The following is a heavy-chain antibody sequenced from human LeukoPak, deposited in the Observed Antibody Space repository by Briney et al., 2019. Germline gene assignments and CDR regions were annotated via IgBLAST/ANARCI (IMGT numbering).Heavy chain of an antibody. J-gene: IGHJ4*02. CDR2: IKTDGSIT. V-gene: IGHV3-74*01. CDR3: GRDLKYNLIDY. CDR1: GCTFSSHW. D-gene: IGHD1-1*01. Sequence: GGSLRLSCEASGCTFSSHWMHCVREAPGKGLVWVSHIKTDGSITNYAESVKGRFTISRDNARNTLYLQMNGLRAEDTAVYYCGRDLKYNLIDYWGQGTLVTVSS.